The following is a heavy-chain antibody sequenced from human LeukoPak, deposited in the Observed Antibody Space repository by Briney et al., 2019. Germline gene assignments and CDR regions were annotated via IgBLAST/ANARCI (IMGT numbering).Heavy chain of an antibody. Sequence: PSETLSLTCAVYGGSFSGYYWTWIRQPPGRGLEWIGSIYSSGSTYYNPSLNSRATISLDTSKNQFSLRLSSVTAADTAVYFCARSIAMVRGIIITHDYWGQGTLVTVSS. D-gene: IGHD3-10*01. V-gene: IGHV4-34*11. CDR3: ARSIAMVRGIIITHDY. J-gene: IGHJ4*02. CDR1: GGSFSGYY. CDR2: IYSSGST.